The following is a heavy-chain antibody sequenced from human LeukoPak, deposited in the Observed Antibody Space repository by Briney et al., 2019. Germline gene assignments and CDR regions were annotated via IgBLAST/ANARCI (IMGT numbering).Heavy chain of an antibody. V-gene: IGHV1-2*02. CDR1: GYTFTGYY. J-gene: IGHJ5*02. D-gene: IGHD2-2*01. Sequence: GASVKVSCKASGYTFTGYYMHWVRQAPGQGLEWMGWINPNSGGTNYARKFQGRVTMTRDTSISIAYMELSRLRSDDTGVYYCARDDPGRYCSSTSCYVHWFDPWGQGTLVTVSS. CDR2: INPNSGGT. CDR3: ARDDPGRYCSSTSCYVHWFDP.